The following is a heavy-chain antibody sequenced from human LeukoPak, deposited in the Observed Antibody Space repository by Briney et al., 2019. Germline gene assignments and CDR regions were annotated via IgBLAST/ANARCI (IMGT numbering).Heavy chain of an antibody. CDR2: IKYDGSEK. Sequence: PGGSLRLSCAASGFIFSTYWMTWVRQAPGKGLEWVATIKYDGSEKSYVDSVRGRFTISRDNAKNSLYLQMNSLTAEDTALYYCVRESFSRGDFNWGQGTLVAVSS. CDR3: VRESFSRGDFN. J-gene: IGHJ4*02. CDR1: GFIFSTYW. D-gene: IGHD7-27*01. V-gene: IGHV3-7*01.